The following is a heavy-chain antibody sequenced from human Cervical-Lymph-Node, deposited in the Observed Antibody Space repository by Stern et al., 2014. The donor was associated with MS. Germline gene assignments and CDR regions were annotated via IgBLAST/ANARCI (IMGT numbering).Heavy chain of an antibody. CDR1: GGTFSTHA. Sequence: VQLVESGAEVKKPGSSVKGSCKSSGGTFSTHAISLVRQAPGQGLERLGRIIPILDTTEYAQSFRGRLTSYADESPDTAYMELRSLTPDDTAVYYCAREKSDCSGGSCFSSLDYWGQGTLVTVSS. D-gene: IGHD2-15*01. V-gene: IGHV1-69*11. CDR3: AREKSDCSGGSCFSSLDY. CDR2: IIPILDTT. J-gene: IGHJ4*02.